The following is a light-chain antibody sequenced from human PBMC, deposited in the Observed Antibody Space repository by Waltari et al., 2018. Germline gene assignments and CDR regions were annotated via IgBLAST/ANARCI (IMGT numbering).Light chain of an antibody. V-gene: IGKV1-33*01. CDR3: QQYDNLIFT. CDR2: DAS. J-gene: IGKJ3*01. CDR1: QDISNY. Sequence: DIQMTQSPSSLSASVGDRVTITCQASQDISNYLNWYQQKPGKAPKLLIYDASNLETGVPSRFSGSGSGTDFTFTTSSLQPEDIATYYCQQYDNLIFTFGPGTKVDIK.